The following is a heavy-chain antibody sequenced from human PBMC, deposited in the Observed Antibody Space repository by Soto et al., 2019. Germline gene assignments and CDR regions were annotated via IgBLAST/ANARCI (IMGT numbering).Heavy chain of an antibody. CDR2: ISSSGSTI. CDR3: ARDPAPYYYDSSSVGYFQH. Sequence: PGGSLRLSCAASGFTFSSYEMNWVRQAPGKGLEWVSYISSSGSTIYYADSVKGRFTISRDNAKNSLYLQMNSLRAEDTAVYYCARDPAPYYYDSSSVGYFQHWGQGTLVTSPQ. V-gene: IGHV3-48*03. J-gene: IGHJ1*01. D-gene: IGHD3-22*01. CDR1: GFTFSSYE.